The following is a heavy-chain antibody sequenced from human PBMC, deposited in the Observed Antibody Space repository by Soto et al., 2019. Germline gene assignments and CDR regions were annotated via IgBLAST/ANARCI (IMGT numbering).Heavy chain of an antibody. V-gene: IGHV4-59*01. D-gene: IGHD5-18*01. J-gene: IGHJ4*02. CDR3: ARGYSSYGYIFDS. CDR1: GGSISSYY. Sequence: PSETLSLTCTVSGGSISSYYWSRIRQPPGKGLEWTGYIFYSGSTDYNPSLKSRVTISVDTSKNQFSLRLSSVTAADTAVYYCARGYSSYGYIFDSWGQGTLVTVSS. CDR2: IFYSGST.